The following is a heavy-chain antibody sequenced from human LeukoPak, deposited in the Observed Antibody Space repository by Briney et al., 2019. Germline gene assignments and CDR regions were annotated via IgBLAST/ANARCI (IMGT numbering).Heavy chain of an antibody. V-gene: IGHV1-24*01. Sequence: ASVKVSCKVSGYTLTELSMHWVRQAPGKGLEWMGGFDPEDGETIYAQKFQGRVTMTEDTSTDTAYMELSSLRSEDTAVYYCATDGSGSYYPVRPFQHWGQGTLVTVPS. CDR2: FDPEDGET. CDR1: GYTLTELS. J-gene: IGHJ1*01. CDR3: ATDGSGSYYPVRPFQH. D-gene: IGHD3-10*01.